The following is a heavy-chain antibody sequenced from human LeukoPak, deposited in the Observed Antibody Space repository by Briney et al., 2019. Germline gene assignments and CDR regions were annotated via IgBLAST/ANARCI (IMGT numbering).Heavy chain of an antibody. D-gene: IGHD3-3*01. CDR2: IIPILGIA. V-gene: IGHV1-69*02. CDR3: ARGRDDFWRGYDY. Sequence: SVKVSCKASGGTFSSYTISWVRQAPGQGLEWMGRIIPILGIANYAQKLQGRVTITADKSTSTAYMELSSLRSEDTAVYYCARGRDDFWRGYDYWGQGTLVTVSS. CDR1: GGTFSSYT. J-gene: IGHJ4*02.